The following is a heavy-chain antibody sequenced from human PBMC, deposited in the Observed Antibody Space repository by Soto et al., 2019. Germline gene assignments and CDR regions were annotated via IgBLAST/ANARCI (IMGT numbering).Heavy chain of an antibody. Sequence: DVQLVESGGGLVQPGRSLRLSCAASGFTFDDYAMHWVRQAPGKGLEWVSGISWNSGSIGYADSVKGRFTISRDNAKNSLYLQMNSLRAEDTALYYCAKDKGPYYDILTGYYRGAFDIWGQGTMVTVSS. CDR2: ISWNSGSI. CDR1: GFTFDDYA. D-gene: IGHD3-9*01. J-gene: IGHJ3*02. V-gene: IGHV3-9*01. CDR3: AKDKGPYYDILTGYYRGAFDI.